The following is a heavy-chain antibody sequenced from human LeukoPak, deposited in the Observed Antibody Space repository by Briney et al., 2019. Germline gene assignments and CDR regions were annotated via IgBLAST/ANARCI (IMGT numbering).Heavy chain of an antibody. V-gene: IGHV3-7*03. J-gene: IGHJ4*02. D-gene: IGHD5-18*01. Sequence: PGGSLRLSCAASGFTFSSYWMSWVRQAPGKGLEWVANIKEDGSEKYYVDSVKGRFTISRDNAKNSLHLQMNSLRAEDTAVYYSASDGYSYGSDLRGHWGQGTLVTVSS. CDR3: ASDGYSYGSDLRGH. CDR1: GFTFSSYW. CDR2: IKEDGSEK.